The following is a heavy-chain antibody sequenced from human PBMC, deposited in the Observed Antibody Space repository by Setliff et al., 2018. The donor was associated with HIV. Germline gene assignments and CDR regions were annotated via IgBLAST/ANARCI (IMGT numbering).Heavy chain of an antibody. Sequence: GGSLRLSCVASGFTFSNYWMSWVRHAPGKGLEWVANIKEDGSEKYYVDSVKGRFTISRDNAKNSLYLQMNSLRAEDTAVYYCARYARVPQFWGQGALVTVSS. V-gene: IGHV3-7*03. CDR1: GFTFSNYW. CDR2: IKEDGSEK. D-gene: IGHD1-1*01. J-gene: IGHJ4*02. CDR3: ARYARVPQF.